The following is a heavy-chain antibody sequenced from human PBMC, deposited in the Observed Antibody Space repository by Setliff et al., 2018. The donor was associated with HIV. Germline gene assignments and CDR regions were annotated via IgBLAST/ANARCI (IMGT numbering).Heavy chain of an antibody. Sequence: SETLSLTCTVFGDSIRSGGYYWSWIRQHPGKGLEWIGYIHYSGNTYYNPSLKGRLTMSVDTSKNQFSLKLSSVTAADTAVYYCARCRGTLYYFDYWGQGTLVTVSS. CDR2: IHYSGNT. J-gene: IGHJ4*02. D-gene: IGHD1-1*01. V-gene: IGHV4-31*03. CDR3: ARCRGTLYYFDY. CDR1: GDSIRSGGYY.